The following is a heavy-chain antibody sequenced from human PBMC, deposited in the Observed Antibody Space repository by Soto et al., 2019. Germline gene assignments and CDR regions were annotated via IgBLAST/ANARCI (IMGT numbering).Heavy chain of an antibody. CDR1: GFTFSSHA. Sequence: GGSLRLSCAASGFTFSSHAMGWLRQAPGTGPEWVSYISGSSSTIYYADSVKGRFTISRDNAKNSLYLQMNSLRAEDTAVYYCARVVGYYGSGYYYYMDVWGKGTTVTVSS. CDR3: ARVVGYYGSGYYYYMDV. J-gene: IGHJ6*03. V-gene: IGHV3-48*01. D-gene: IGHD3-10*01. CDR2: ISGSSSTI.